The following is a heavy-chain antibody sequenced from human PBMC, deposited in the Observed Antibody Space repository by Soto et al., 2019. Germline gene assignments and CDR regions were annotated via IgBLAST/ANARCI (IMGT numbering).Heavy chain of an antibody. D-gene: IGHD5-18*01. J-gene: IGHJ3*02. CDR2: MNPKSGGA. CDR1: GYTFTDYY. CDR3: TRENIENSDGLYDAFDI. V-gene: IGHV1-2*02. Sequence: VASVKVSCKTSGYTFTDYYTHWVRQAPGQGLEWMGWMNPKSGGAYFAQKFQDRVTLTRDTSIGTAYIEVNSLTSDDTAVYFCTRENIENSDGLYDAFDIWGQGTAVTVSS.